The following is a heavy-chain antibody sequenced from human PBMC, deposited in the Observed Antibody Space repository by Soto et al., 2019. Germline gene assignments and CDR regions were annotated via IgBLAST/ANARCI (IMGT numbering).Heavy chain of an antibody. D-gene: IGHD6-13*01. CDR3: ARDSIAAAGRDY. Sequence: EVQLVESGGGLVKPGGSLRLSCAASGFTFSSYSMNWVRQAPGKRLEWVSSISSSSSYIYYADSVKGRFTISRDNAKNSLYLQMNSLRAEDTAVYYCARDSIAAAGRDYWGQGTLVTVSS. V-gene: IGHV3-21*01. J-gene: IGHJ4*02. CDR2: ISSSSSYI. CDR1: GFTFSSYS.